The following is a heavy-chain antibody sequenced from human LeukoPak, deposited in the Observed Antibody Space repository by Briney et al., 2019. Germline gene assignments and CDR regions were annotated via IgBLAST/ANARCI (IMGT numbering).Heavy chain of an antibody. J-gene: IGHJ4*02. D-gene: IGHD2-2*01. V-gene: IGHV1-46*01. CDR1: GYTFTSYY. CDR2: INPSGGST. CDR3: ARGSVVVPAATTYSLDY. Sequence: ASVKVSCKASGYTFTSYYMHWLRQAPGQGLEWRGIINPSGGSTSYAQKFQGRVTMTRDTSTSTVYMELSSLRSEDTAVYYCARGSVVVPAATTYSLDYWGQGTLVAVSS.